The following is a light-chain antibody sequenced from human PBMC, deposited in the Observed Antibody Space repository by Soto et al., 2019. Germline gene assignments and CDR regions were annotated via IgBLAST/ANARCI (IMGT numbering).Light chain of an antibody. J-gene: IGKJ2*01. CDR3: QHYNSYPYT. CDR2: DAS. CDR1: QSIRSW. V-gene: IGKV1-5*01. Sequence: DIQMTQSPSTLSASVGERVTITCRASQSIRSWLAWYQQKPGKAPKLLIYDASSLESGVPSRFSGSGSGTEFTLTISSLQPDDFATYYGQHYNSYPYTFGQGNKLEIK.